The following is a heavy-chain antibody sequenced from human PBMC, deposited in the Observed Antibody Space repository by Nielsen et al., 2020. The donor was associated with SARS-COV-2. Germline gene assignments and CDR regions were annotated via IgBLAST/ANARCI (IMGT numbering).Heavy chain of an antibody. V-gene: IGHV1-69*13. D-gene: IGHD3-22*01. CDR2: IIPIFGTA. CDR3: ARGPPDSSGTLADY. Sequence: SVKVSCKASGGTFSSYAISWVRQAPGQGLEWMGGIIPIFGTANYAQKFQGRVTITADESTSTAYMELSSLRSEDTAVYYCARGPPDSSGTLADYWGQGTPVTVSS. CDR1: GGTFSSYA. J-gene: IGHJ4*02.